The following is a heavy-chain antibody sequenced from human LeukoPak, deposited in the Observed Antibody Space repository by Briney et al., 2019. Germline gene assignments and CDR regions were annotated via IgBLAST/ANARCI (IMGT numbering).Heavy chain of an antibody. V-gene: IGHV1-69*01. CDR2: SIPIFGTA. Sequence: SVKVSCKASGGTFSSYAISWVRQAPGQGLEWMGGSIPIFGTADYAQKFQGRVTITADESTSTAYMELSSLRSEDTAVYYCARFKTAMVKGFDYWGQGTLVTVSS. CDR1: GGTFSSYA. J-gene: IGHJ4*02. D-gene: IGHD5-18*01. CDR3: ARFKTAMVKGFDY.